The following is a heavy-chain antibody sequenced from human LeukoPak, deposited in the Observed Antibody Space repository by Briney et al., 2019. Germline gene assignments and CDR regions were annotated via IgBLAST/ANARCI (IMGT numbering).Heavy chain of an antibody. Sequence: GGSLRLSCAASGFTFGDYAMHWVRQAPGKGLEWVSVIYGVDGTSYADSVKGRFTISRDSSRNTVYLQMNGLRAEDTAVYYCASDLVYWGQGTLVTVSS. CDR1: GFTFGDYA. CDR2: IYGVDGT. J-gene: IGHJ4*02. CDR3: ASDLVY. D-gene: IGHD2-8*02. V-gene: IGHV3-53*01.